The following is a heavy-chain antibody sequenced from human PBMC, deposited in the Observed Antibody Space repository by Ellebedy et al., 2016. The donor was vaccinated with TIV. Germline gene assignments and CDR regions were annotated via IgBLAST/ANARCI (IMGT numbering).Heavy chain of an antibody. J-gene: IGHJ4*02. CDR2: IYYSGST. Sequence: MPSETLSLTCTVSGGSISSGNYYRSWIRQSPGKGLEWIGDIYYSGSTDYNPSLKSRVTISVDTSKSQFSLKLNSVTAADTAVYYSARRGDYSGSGSYYPWGQGTLVTVSS. D-gene: IGHD3-10*01. V-gene: IGHV4-30-4*01. CDR3: ARRGDYSGSGSYYP. CDR1: GGSISSGNYY.